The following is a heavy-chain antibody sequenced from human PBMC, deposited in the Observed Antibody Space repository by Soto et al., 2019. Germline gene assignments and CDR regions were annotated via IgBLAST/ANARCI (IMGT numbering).Heavy chain of an antibody. Sequence: ASVKVSCKASGGTFSSYAISWVRQAPGQGLEWMGGIIPIFGTANYAQKFQGRVTITADESTSTAYMELSSLRSEDTAVYYCARNYYCISTSCYRNYYYYGMDVWGQGTTVTVSS. V-gene: IGHV1-69*13. CDR2: IIPIFGTA. D-gene: IGHD2-2*02. CDR1: GGTFSSYA. J-gene: IGHJ6*02. CDR3: ARNYYCISTSCYRNYYYYGMDV.